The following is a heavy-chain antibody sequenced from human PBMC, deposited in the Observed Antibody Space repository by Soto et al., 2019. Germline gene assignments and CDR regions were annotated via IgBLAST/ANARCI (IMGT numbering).Heavy chain of an antibody. CDR1: GGSISSGDSY. V-gene: IGHV4-30-4*01. CDR3: AREGAASHSYFYGTEV. Sequence: SETLSLTCTVSGGSISSGDSYWSWIRQSPGKGLEWIGYIYYSGSTYYNPSLRSRVTISVATSNNQFSLKLNSVTAADTAVYFCAREGAASHSYFYGTEVWGQGTTVNVSS. D-gene: IGHD3-16*01. J-gene: IGHJ6*02. CDR2: IYYSGST.